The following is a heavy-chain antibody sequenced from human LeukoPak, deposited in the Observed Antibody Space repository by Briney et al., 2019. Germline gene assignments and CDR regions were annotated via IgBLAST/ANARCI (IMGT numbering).Heavy chain of an antibody. V-gene: IGHV1-45*02. J-gene: IGHJ4*02. CDR1: GYTFTYRY. Sequence: SVKVSCKASGYTFTYRYLHWVRQAPGQALEWMGWITPFNGNTNYAQKFQDRGTITRGRSMSTAYMELSSLRSEDTAMYYCASQGPEGFDYWGQGTLVTVSS. CDR3: ASQGPEGFDY. CDR2: ITPFNGNT.